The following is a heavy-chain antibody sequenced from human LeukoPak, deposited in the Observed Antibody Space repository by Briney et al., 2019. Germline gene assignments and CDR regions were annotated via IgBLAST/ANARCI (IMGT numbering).Heavy chain of an antibody. J-gene: IGHJ4*02. CDR2: IKQDGSEK. Sequence: GGSLRLSCAASGFTFSSYWMSWVRQAPGKGLEWVANIKQDGSEKYYVDSAKGRFTISRDNAKNSLYLQMNSLRAEDTAVYYCARDRTGMPFDYWGQGTLVTVSS. D-gene: IGHD3/OR15-3a*01. CDR3: ARDRTGMPFDY. V-gene: IGHV3-7*01. CDR1: GFTFSSYW.